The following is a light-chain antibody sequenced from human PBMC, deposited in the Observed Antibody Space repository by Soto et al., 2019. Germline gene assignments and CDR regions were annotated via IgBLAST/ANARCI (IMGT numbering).Light chain of an antibody. CDR3: SSYTSSSTYV. CDR2: DVS. Sequence: QSALTQPASVSGSPGQSITISCTGTSSDVGGYNYVSWYQQHPGKAPKLMIYDVSNRPSGVSNRFSGSKSGNTAPLTISGLQAEDEADYYCSSYTSSSTYVFGTGTKVT. V-gene: IGLV2-14*01. J-gene: IGLJ1*01. CDR1: SSDVGGYNY.